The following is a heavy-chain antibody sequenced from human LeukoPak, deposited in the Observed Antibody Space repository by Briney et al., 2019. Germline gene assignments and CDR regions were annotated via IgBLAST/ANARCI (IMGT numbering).Heavy chain of an antibody. CDR2: ISYDGSNK. CDR3: AKEYNYYYMDV. Sequence: PGGSLRLSCAASGFTFSSYAMHWVRQAPGKGLEWVAVISYDGSNKYYADSVKGRFTISRDNSKNTLYLQMNSLRAEDTAVYYCAKEYNYYYMDVWGKGTTVTVSS. J-gene: IGHJ6*03. V-gene: IGHV3-30-3*02. CDR1: GFTFSSYA.